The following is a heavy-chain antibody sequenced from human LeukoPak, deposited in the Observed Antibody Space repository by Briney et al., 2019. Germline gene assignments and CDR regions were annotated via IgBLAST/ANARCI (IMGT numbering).Heavy chain of an antibody. D-gene: IGHD3-10*01. J-gene: IGHJ6*04. V-gene: IGHV3-53*01. CDR3: ATDTDNFSSASYVSV. Sequence: PGGSLRLSCAASGFNVNDLYMTWVPQAPGKGLDWVSIIYSGGSTSYADSVKGRFTISRDNSKNTLYLQMNNLRAEDTAKYYCATDTDNFSSASYVSVWGKGTTVTVSS. CDR2: IYSGGST. CDR1: GFNVNDLY.